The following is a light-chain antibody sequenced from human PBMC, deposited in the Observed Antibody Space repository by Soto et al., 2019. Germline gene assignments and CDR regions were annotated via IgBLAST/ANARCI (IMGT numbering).Light chain of an antibody. CDR1: SSDVGSSNL. CDR2: EGT. CDR3: CSFARGSTSYV. V-gene: IGLV2-23*01. J-gene: IGLJ1*01. Sequence: SVLTQPASVSGSPGQWIAISCTGTSSDVGSSNLLSWYQHHPGKAPKLIIYEGTRRPSGVSGRFSGSMSGNTASLTISGLQAEDEAEYYCCSFARGSTSYVFGTGTKVTVL.